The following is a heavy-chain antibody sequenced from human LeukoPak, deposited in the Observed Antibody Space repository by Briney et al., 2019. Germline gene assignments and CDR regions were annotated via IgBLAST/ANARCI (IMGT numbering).Heavy chain of an antibody. Sequence: GGSLRLSCAASGFTFSSYSMNWVRQAPGKGLEWVSSISSSSSYIYYADSVKGRFTISRDNAKNSLYLQMNSLRAEDTAVYYCAREDYDYVWGSYRCFDYWGQGTPVTVSS. D-gene: IGHD3-16*02. CDR3: AREDYDYVWGSYRCFDY. J-gene: IGHJ4*02. CDR1: GFTFSSYS. CDR2: ISSSSSYI. V-gene: IGHV3-21*01.